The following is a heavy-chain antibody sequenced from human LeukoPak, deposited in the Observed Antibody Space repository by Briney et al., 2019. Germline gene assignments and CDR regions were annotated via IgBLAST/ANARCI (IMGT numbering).Heavy chain of an antibody. Sequence: GASVKVSCKASGYTFTSYHMHWVRQAPGQGLEWMGWISAYNGNTNYAQKLQGRVTITTDTSTSTAYMELRSLRSDDTAVYYCARGSSSNLDYWGQGTLVTVSS. CDR3: ARGSSSNLDY. CDR1: GYTFTSYH. V-gene: IGHV1-18*04. J-gene: IGHJ4*02. CDR2: ISAYNGNT. D-gene: IGHD6-13*01.